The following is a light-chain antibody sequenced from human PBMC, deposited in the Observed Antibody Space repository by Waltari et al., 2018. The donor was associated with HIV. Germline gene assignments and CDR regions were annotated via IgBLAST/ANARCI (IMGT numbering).Light chain of an antibody. Sequence: DIVMTQSPDSLAVSLGERATINCKSSQSLLYSSSNKNYLAWYQQKPGQPPKQLISWASTRESGVPDRFSGSGSETDFTLTISSLQAEDVAVYYCQQYYSSPPTFGQGTKVEIK. CDR1: QSLLYSSSNKNY. J-gene: IGKJ1*01. V-gene: IGKV4-1*01. CDR2: WAS. CDR3: QQYYSSPPT.